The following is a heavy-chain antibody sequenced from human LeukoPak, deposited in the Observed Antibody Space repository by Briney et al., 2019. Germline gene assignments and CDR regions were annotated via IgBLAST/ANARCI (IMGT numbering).Heavy chain of an antibody. CDR1: GGSISSYY. V-gene: IGHV4-59*01. CDR2: IYYSGST. J-gene: IGHJ4*02. D-gene: IGHD1-26*01. Sequence: SETLSLTCTVSGGSISSYYWSWIRQPPGKGLERIGYIYYSGSTNYNPSLKSRVTISVDTSKNQFSLKLSSVTAADTAVYYCARGYSGSYIYYWGQGTLVTVSS. CDR3: ARGYSGSYIYY.